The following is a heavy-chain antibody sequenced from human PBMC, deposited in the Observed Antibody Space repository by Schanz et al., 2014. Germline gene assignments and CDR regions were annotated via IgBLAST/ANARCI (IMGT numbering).Heavy chain of an antibody. D-gene: IGHD4-17*01. CDR2: IIPILGIA. Sequence: VQLEQSGAEVKKPGSSVKVSCKASGGTFSTYTISWVRQAPGQGLEWMGRIIPILGIANYAQKFQGRVTITADKSTFTAYMDVSSLRSEDTAVYYCARTIAYGGSSGYFDYWGQGTLVTVSS. CDR3: ARTIAYGGSSGYFDY. CDR1: GGTFSTYT. J-gene: IGHJ4*02. V-gene: IGHV1-69*02.